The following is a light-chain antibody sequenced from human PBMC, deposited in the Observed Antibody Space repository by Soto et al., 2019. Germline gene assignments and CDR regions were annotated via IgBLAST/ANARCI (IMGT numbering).Light chain of an antibody. CDR1: SSDVGGYNY. CDR3: SSYTSSSTNV. Sequence: QSALTQPASVSGSPGQSITISCTGTSSDVGGYNYVSWYQQHPGKAPKLMIYDVSNRPSGVSNRFSGSKSGNTASLTISGLQADDEADYYCSSYTSSSTNVFGPGTKLTVL. J-gene: IGLJ1*01. V-gene: IGLV2-14*01. CDR2: DVS.